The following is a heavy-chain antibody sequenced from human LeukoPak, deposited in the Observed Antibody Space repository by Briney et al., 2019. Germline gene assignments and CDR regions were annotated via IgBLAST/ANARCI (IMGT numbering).Heavy chain of an antibody. J-gene: IGHJ4*02. CDR1: GFTFSSYW. CDR2: INSDGSST. Sequence: GGSLRLSCAASGFTFSSYWMHWVRQAPGKGLVWVSRINSDGSSTSYADSVKGRFTISRDNAKNTLYLQMNSLRAEDTAVYYCARGTRYGVHNFYGSGSYYKYWGQGTLVTVSS. D-gene: IGHD3-10*01. CDR3: ARGTRYGVHNFYGSGSYYKY. V-gene: IGHV3-74*01.